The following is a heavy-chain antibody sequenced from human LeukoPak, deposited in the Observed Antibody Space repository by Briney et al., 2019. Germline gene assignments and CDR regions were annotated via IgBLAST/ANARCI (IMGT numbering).Heavy chain of an antibody. Sequence: GGSLRLSCEASGFTFSDYSMNWVRQTPGQGLEWVSSISSRSTYAYYADSVRGRFTVSRDSAKNSLFLQMDNLRVEDTAIYYCARVIRDGSWTLDYYGMDVWGQGTTVTVSS. CDR3: ARVIRDGSWTLDYYGMDV. J-gene: IGHJ6*02. CDR2: ISSRSTYA. CDR1: GFTFSDYS. D-gene: IGHD6-13*01. V-gene: IGHV3-21*01.